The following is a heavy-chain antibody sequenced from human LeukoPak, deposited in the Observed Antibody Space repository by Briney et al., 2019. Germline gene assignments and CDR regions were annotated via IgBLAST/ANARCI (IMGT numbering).Heavy chain of an antibody. D-gene: IGHD5-12*01. CDR1: GFTFSSYG. CDR3: AKGPAKSGHETWRPNDY. Sequence: PGGSLRLSCAASGFTFSSYGMHWVRQAPGKGLEWVAVISYDGSNKYYADSLKGRFTISRDNSKNTLYLQMNSLRAEDTAVYYCAKGPAKSGHETWRPNDYWGQGTLVTVSS. CDR2: ISYDGSNK. J-gene: IGHJ4*02. V-gene: IGHV3-30*18.